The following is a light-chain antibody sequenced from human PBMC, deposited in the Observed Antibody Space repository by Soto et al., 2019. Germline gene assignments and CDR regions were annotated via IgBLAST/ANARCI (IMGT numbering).Light chain of an antibody. V-gene: IGLV2-14*01. CDR2: EVT. J-gene: IGLJ2*01. CDR3: SSYTSSSSVV. Sequence: QSAVTQPASVSGSPGQSITISCTGTSSDVGGYNYVSWYQHHPGKAPKLMIYEVTNRPSGVSNRFSGSKSGNTASLTISGLQAEDEADYYCSSYTSSSSVVFGGGTKVTVL. CDR1: SSDVGGYNY.